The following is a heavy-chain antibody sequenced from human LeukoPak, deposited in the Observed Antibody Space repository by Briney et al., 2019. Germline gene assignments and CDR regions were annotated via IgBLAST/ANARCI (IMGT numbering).Heavy chain of an antibody. CDR3: AREAVDPSRSDGYDPVAPAIQPDAFDI. J-gene: IGHJ3*02. Sequence: GGSLRLSCAASGFTFSSYSMNWVRQAPGKGLEWVSSISSSSSYIYYADSVKGRFTISRDNAKNSLYLQMNSLRAEDTAVYYCAREAVDPSRSDGYDPVAPAIQPDAFDIWGQGTMVTVSS. D-gene: IGHD5-12*01. CDR1: GFTFSSYS. CDR2: ISSSSSYI. V-gene: IGHV3-21*01.